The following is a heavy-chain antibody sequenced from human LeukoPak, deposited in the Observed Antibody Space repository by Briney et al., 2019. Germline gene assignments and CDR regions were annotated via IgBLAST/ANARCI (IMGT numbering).Heavy chain of an antibody. D-gene: IGHD6-13*01. Sequence: ASVKVSCKASGYTFTGYYMHSVRQAPGQGLEWMGWINPNSGGTNYAQKFQGWVTMTRDTSISTAYMELSRLRSDDTAVCYCARGAIAAAGMTDYWGQGTLVTVSS. J-gene: IGHJ4*02. CDR1: GYTFTGYY. CDR2: INPNSGGT. V-gene: IGHV1-2*04. CDR3: ARGAIAAAGMTDY.